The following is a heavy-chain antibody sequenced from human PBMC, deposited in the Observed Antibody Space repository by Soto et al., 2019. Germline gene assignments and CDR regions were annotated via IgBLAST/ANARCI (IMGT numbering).Heavy chain of an antibody. CDR3: AKDPPSLDSFGYPHFDY. CDR2: IYSAGST. J-gene: IGHJ4*02. Sequence: GSLRLSCAASGLTVSSSYMSWVRQAPGKGLQWVSVIYSAGSTYYANSVKGRFTISRDISTNMVYLQMSSLTDEDTAVYYCAKDPPSLDSFGYPHFDYWGQGTLVTVSS. CDR1: GLTVSSSY. D-gene: IGHD2-2*01. V-gene: IGHV3-53*01.